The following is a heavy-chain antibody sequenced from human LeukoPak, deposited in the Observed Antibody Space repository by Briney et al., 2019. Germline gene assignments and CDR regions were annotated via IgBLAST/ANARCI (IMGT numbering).Heavy chain of an antibody. Sequence: ASETLSLTCAVSGYSISSGYYWGWIRQPPGKGLEWIGSIYHSGSTYYNPSLKSRVTISVDTSKNQFSLKLSSVTAADTAVYYCARDRPYGIAARYYNWFDPWGQGTLVTVSS. J-gene: IGHJ5*02. CDR3: ARDRPYGIAARYYNWFDP. CDR2: IYHSGST. D-gene: IGHD6-6*01. CDR1: GYSISSGYY. V-gene: IGHV4-38-2*02.